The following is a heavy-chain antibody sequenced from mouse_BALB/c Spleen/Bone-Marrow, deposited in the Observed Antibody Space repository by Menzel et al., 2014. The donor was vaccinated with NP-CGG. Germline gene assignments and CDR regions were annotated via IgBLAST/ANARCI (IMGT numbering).Heavy chain of an antibody. J-gene: IGHJ4*01. V-gene: IGHV2-9*02. Sequence: VKLMESGPGLAAPSQSLSITCTVSGFSLTIYGVHWVRQPPGKGPERLGVIWAGGITNYNSGLKSKPNHRKDKPKNQVFLKWNRPTTDDTAIYYCGRGIRPRGALDYWGQGNSGTVFS. CDR3: GRGIRPRGALDY. D-gene: IGHD1-2*01. CDR2: IWAGGIT. CDR1: GFSLTIYG.